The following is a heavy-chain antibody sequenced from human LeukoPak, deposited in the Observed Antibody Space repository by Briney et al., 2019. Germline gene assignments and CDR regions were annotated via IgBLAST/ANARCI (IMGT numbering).Heavy chain of an antibody. D-gene: IGHD3-22*01. J-gene: IGHJ4*02. V-gene: IGHV1-2*02. CDR1: GYTFTGYY. Sequence: ASVKVSCKASGYTFTGYYMHWVRQAPGQGLEWMGWINPNSGGTNYAQRFQGRVTMTRDTSIGTAYMELSRLRSDDTAVYYCARGERRDSSGYYSPKNFDYWGQGTLVTVSS. CDR2: INPNSGGT. CDR3: ARGERRDSSGYYSPKNFDY.